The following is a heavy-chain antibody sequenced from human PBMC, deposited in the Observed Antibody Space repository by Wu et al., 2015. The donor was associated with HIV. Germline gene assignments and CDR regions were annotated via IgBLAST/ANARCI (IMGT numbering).Heavy chain of an antibody. D-gene: IGHD6-25*01. CDR3: ARMTPGFHYFDY. V-gene: IGHV1-46*01. CDR2: INPNGGST. CDR1: GYIFITYY. Sequence: QVQLMQSGAEVRKPGASVKVSCKASGYIFITYYMHWVRQAPGQGLEWMGMINPNGGSTNYAQKFQGRVTITADESTSTAYMELSSLRSEDTAVYYCARMTPGFHYFDYWGQGTLVTVSS. J-gene: IGHJ4*02.